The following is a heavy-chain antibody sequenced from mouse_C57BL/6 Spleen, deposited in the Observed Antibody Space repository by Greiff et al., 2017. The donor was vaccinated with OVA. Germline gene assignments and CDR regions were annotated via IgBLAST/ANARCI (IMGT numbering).Heavy chain of an antibody. CDR3: ARHEGIYYDYESYAMDY. J-gene: IGHJ4*01. CDR2: FYPGSGSI. CDR1: GYTFTEYT. V-gene: IGHV1-62-2*01. Sequence: VQLVESGAELVKPGASVKLSCKASGYTFTEYTIHWVKQRSGQGLEWIGWFYPGSGSIKYNEKFKDKATLTADKSSSTVYMELSRLTSEDSAVYFCARHEGIYYDYESYAMDYWGQGTSVTVSS. D-gene: IGHD2-4*01.